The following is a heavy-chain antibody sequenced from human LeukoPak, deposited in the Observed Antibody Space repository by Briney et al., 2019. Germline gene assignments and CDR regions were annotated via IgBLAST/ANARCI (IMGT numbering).Heavy chain of an antibody. CDR1: GGSISNYY. CDR3: ARHSAIYWF. V-gene: IGHV4-59*08. D-gene: IGHD1-26*01. CDR2: IYYNGSS. Sequence: SENLSLTCTVSGGSISNYYLSWIRQPPGKGLEWIGYIYYNGSSNYNPSLKSRVTISVDTSKNQFSLKLSSVTAADTAVYYCARHSAIYWFWGQGTLVTVSS. J-gene: IGHJ4*02.